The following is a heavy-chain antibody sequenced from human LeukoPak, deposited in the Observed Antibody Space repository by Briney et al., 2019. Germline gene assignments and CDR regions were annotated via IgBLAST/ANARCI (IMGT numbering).Heavy chain of an antibody. Sequence: SDTLSLTCTVSGFSVTTDSYCWGWIRQPPGKGLVRVGYDYFGGNTNYDPSLQRRVTISVDTSKNQFSLTLTSDTAADTAVYFCARRMGVPNNWFDPWGQGTLVTVSS. CDR1: GFSVTTDSYC. CDR3: ARRMGVPNNWFDP. J-gene: IGHJ5*02. D-gene: IGHD2-2*01. V-gene: IGHV4-61*01. CDR2: DYFGGNT.